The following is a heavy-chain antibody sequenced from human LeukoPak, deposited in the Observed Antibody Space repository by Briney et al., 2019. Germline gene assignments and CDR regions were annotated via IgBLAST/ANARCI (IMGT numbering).Heavy chain of an antibody. CDR1: GGSISSYY. CDR3: AREGRGRLTMVRGADVWFDP. J-gene: IGHJ5*02. Sequence: PSETLSPTCTVSGGSISSYYWSWIRQPPGRGLEWIGYIYYSGSTNYNPSLKSRVTISVDTSKNQFSLKLSSVTAADTAVYYCAREGRGRLTMVRGADVWFDPWGQGTLVTVSS. D-gene: IGHD3-10*01. V-gene: IGHV4-59*01. CDR2: IYYSGST.